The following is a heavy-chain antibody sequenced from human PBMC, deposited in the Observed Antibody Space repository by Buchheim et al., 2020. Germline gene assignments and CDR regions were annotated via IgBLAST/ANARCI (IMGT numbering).Heavy chain of an antibody. CDR3: ARDPLIGSREDYYYYGMDV. Sequence: QVQLVQSGAEVKKPGSSVKVSCKASGGTFSSYAISWVRQAPGQGLEWMGRIIPILGIANYAQKFQGRVTITADKSTSTAYMELSSLRSEDTAVYYCARDPLIGSREDYYYYGMDVWGQGTT. V-gene: IGHV1-69*04. D-gene: IGHD2-15*01. J-gene: IGHJ6*02. CDR2: IIPILGIA. CDR1: GGTFSSYA.